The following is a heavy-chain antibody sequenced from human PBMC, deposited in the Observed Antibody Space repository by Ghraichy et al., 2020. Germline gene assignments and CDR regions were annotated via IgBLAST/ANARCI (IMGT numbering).Heavy chain of an antibody. J-gene: IGHJ6*02. CDR2: ISWNSGSI. Sequence: GGSLRLSCAASGFTFDDSALHWVLQAPGKGLEWVSGISWNSGSIGYADSVKGRFTISRDNAKNSLYLQMNSLRAEDTALYYCAKSGSLELLYGMDVWGQGTTVTVSS. CDR3: AKSGSLELLYGMDV. CDR1: GFTFDDSA. V-gene: IGHV3-9*01. D-gene: IGHD1-7*01.